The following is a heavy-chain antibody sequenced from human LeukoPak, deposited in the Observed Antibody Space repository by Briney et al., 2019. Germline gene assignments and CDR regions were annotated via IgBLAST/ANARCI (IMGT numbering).Heavy chain of an antibody. V-gene: IGHV4-61*02. CDR3: ARDSVRGFEVVTANAFDI. J-gene: IGHJ3*02. CDR1: GGSISSGSYY. Sequence: SETLSLTCTVSGGSISSGSYYWSWIRQPAGKGLEWIGRIYTSGSTNYNPSLKSRITISVDTSKNQFSLKLSSVTAADTAVYYCARDSVRGFEVVTANAFDIWGQGTMVTVSS. D-gene: IGHD2-21*02. CDR2: IYTSGST.